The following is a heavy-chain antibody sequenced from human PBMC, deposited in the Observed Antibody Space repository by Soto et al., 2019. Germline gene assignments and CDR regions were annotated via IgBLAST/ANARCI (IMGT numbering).Heavy chain of an antibody. CDR2: IYYSGST. V-gene: IGHV4-59*01. D-gene: IGHD3-3*01. Sequence: SETQSLTCTVSGGSISSNYWSWIRQHPGKGLEWIGNIYYSGSTNYNPSLKSRVTISVDTSKNQFSLKLSSVTAADTAVYYCARGVRFLELFGENYFDYWSQGTLVTVSS. J-gene: IGHJ4*02. CDR1: GGSISSNY. CDR3: ARGVRFLELFGENYFDY.